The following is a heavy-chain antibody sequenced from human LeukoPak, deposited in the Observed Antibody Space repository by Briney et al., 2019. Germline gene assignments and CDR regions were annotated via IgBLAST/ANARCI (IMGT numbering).Heavy chain of an antibody. V-gene: IGHV3-30*04. Sequence: GRSLRLSCAASGFTFSSFVMHWVRQAPGKGLEWVAVISYDGSNKYYADSVKGRFTISRDNSKNTLYPQMNSLRAEDTAVYYCAKVASKYYGMDVWGQGTTVTVSS. CDR1: GFTFSSFV. D-gene: IGHD2-2*01. CDR3: AKVASKYYGMDV. CDR2: ISYDGSNK. J-gene: IGHJ6*02.